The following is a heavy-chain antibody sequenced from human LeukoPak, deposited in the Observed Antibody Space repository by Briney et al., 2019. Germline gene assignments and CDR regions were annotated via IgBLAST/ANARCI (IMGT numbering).Heavy chain of an antibody. CDR1: GFTFKSYA. D-gene: IGHD6-13*01. CDR2: ISGNGGRT. Sequence: GGSLRLSCSASGFTFKSYAMAWVRQAPGKGLEWVSAISGNGGRTYSADSVQGRFTISRDNSKNTVYLQMDNLRAEDSAMYYCAKAHSISWPYAFDSWGQGTLVTVSS. CDR3: AKAHSISWPYAFDS. J-gene: IGHJ4*02. V-gene: IGHV3-23*01.